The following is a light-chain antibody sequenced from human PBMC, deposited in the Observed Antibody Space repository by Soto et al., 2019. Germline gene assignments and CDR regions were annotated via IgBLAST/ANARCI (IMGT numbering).Light chain of an antibody. V-gene: IGLV1-44*01. CDR3: AAWDDSLNGHVV. Sequence: QSVLTQPPSASGTPGQRVTICCSRSNSNIESNTVNWYQQLPGTAPKLLIYSNNQRPSGVPDRFSGSKSGTSASLAISGLQSDDEADYYCAAWDDSLNGHVVFGGGTKLTVL. CDR1: NSNIESNT. CDR2: SNN. J-gene: IGLJ2*01.